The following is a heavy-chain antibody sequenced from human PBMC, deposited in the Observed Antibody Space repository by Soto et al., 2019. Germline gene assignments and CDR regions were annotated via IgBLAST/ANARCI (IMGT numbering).Heavy chain of an antibody. CDR1: GFTFSSYA. V-gene: IGHV3-23*01. CDR3: AKDRGSGSYYQAYYYGMDV. Sequence: PGGSLRLSCAASGFTFSSYAMSWVRQAPGKGLEWVSAISGSGGSTYYADSVKGRFTISRDNSKNTLYLQMNSLRAEDTAVYYCAKDRGSGSYYQAYYYGMDVWGQGTTVTVSS. D-gene: IGHD3-10*01. CDR2: ISGSGGST. J-gene: IGHJ6*02.